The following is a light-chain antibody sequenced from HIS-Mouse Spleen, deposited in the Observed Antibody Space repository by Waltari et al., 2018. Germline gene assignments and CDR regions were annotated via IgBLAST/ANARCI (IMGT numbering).Light chain of an antibody. CDR1: SSDVGGYNY. CDR2: DVS. J-gene: IGLJ2*01. Sequence: QSALTQPASVSGSPGQSITISCTGTSSDVGGYNYVSWYQQHPGKAPKLMLYDVSNRPSWVSNRFSGSKSGNTASMTSSGLQAEDEADYYCSSYTSSSTLVVFGGGTKLTVL. V-gene: IGLV2-14*03. CDR3: SSYTSSSTLVV.